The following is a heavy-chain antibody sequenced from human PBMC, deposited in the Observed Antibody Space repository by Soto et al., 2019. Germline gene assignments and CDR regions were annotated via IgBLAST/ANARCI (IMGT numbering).Heavy chain of an antibody. CDR2: ISGSGGST. J-gene: IGHJ4*02. Sequence: GESLKISCAASGFTFSSYAMSWVRQAPGKGLEWVSAISGSGGSTYYADSVKGRFTISRDNSKNTLYLQMNSLRAEDTAVYYCAKEVYYYDSSGYAANFDYWGQGTLVTVSS. CDR1: GFTFSSYA. CDR3: AKEVYYYDSSGYAANFDY. V-gene: IGHV3-23*01. D-gene: IGHD3-22*01.